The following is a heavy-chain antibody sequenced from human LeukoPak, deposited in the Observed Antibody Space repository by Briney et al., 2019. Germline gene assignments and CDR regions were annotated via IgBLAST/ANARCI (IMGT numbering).Heavy chain of an antibody. V-gene: IGHV1-46*01. Sequence: ASVKVSCKASGYTFTSYYMHWVRQAPGQGLEWMGIINPSGGSTSYAQKFQGRVTITADKSTSTAYMELSSLRSEDTAVYYCARRGVKGSSWYGPFVYWGQGTLVTVSS. D-gene: IGHD6-13*01. CDR1: GYTFTSYY. CDR3: ARRGVKGSSWYGPFVY. J-gene: IGHJ4*02. CDR2: INPSGGST.